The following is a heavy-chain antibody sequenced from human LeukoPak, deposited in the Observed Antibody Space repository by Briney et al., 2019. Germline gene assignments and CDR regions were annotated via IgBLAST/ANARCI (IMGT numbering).Heavy chain of an antibody. V-gene: IGHV4-61*02. J-gene: IGHJ4*02. CDR2: IYTSGST. CDR1: GGSISSGSYY. Sequence: PSETLSLTCTVSGGSISSGSYYWSWIRQPAGKGLEWIGRIYTSGSTNYNPSLKSRVTISVDTSKNQFSLKLSSVTAADTAVYYCARDEARGYDFRPQDHWGQGTLVSVSS. CDR3: ARDEARGYDFRPQDH. D-gene: IGHD3-3*01.